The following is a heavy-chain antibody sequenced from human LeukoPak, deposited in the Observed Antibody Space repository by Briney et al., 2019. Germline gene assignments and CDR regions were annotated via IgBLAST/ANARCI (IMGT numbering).Heavy chain of an antibody. Sequence: PSETLSLTCTDSGGSIRSHNWNWIRQPPGKGLEWIGDIYNSGSPNYNPSLKSRVTISVDTSKNQFSLKLSSVTAADTAEYYCARVDSSGYYTFFDYWGQGTLVTVS. D-gene: IGHD3-22*01. CDR1: GGSIRSHN. V-gene: IGHV4-59*11. J-gene: IGHJ4*02. CDR2: IYNSGSP. CDR3: ARVDSSGYYTFFDY.